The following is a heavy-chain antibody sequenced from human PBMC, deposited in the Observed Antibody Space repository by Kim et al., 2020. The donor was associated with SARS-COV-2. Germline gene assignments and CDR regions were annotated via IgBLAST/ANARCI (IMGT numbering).Heavy chain of an antibody. V-gene: IGHV3-33*05. Sequence: GRSLRLSCAASGFSFSTYGMHWVRQAPGKGLEWVSVISFDGTDKYYADSVKGRFTVSRDNSKNTLYLQMNSLRAEDTAVYYCAREKVVGAPRWRNYYYGMDVWGQGTTVTVSS. CDR1: GFSFSTYG. J-gene: IGHJ6*02. D-gene: IGHD1-26*01. CDR2: ISFDGTDK. CDR3: AREKVVGAPRWRNYYYGMDV.